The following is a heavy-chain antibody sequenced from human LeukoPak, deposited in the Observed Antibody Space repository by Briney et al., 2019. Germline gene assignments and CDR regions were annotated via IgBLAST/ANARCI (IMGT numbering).Heavy chain of an antibody. CDR1: GFTFSDYY. V-gene: IGHV3-11*01. CDR2: ISSSGSII. D-gene: IGHD6-13*01. Sequence: PGGSLRLSCAASGFTFSDYYMSWIRQAPGKGLEWVSYISSSGSIIYYADSVKGRFTISRDNAKNSLYLQMNSLRAEDTALYYCAKVGYSSSWYSDYYFDYWGQGTLVTVSS. J-gene: IGHJ4*02. CDR3: AKVGYSSSWYSDYYFDY.